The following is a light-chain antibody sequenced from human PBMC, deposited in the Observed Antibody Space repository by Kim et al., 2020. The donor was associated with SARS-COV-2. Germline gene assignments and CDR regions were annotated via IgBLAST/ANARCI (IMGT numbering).Light chain of an antibody. V-gene: IGLV1-44*01. CDR2: NDN. CDR3: AAWDDSLDGLWV. Sequence: QTVIISCSGSRSNIGTNSVTWYRQLPGTAPKLLIYNDNQRPSGVPDRFSGSKSGTSASLAISGLQSDDEADYYCAAWDDSLDGLWVFGGGTKVTVL. J-gene: IGLJ3*02. CDR1: RSNIGTNS.